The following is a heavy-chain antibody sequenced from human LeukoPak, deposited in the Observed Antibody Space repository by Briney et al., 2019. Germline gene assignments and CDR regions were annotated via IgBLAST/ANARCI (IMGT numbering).Heavy chain of an antibody. CDR1: GGTFSSYA. D-gene: IGHD2-15*01. CDR3: ARDSRRGAAGVYYIDY. V-gene: IGHV1-69*06. Sequence: AASVTVSCMASGGTFSSYAISWVRQAPGQGLEWMGGIIPIFGTANYAQKFQGRVTINAEKSTSTAYMELSSLRSEDTAVYYCARDSRRGAAGVYYIDYWGQGTLVTVSS. CDR2: IIPIFGTA. J-gene: IGHJ4*02.